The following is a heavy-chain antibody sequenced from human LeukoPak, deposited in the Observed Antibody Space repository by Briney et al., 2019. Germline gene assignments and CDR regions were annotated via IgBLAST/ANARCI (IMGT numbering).Heavy chain of an antibody. D-gene: IGHD3-3*01. Sequence: PSETLSLTCTVSGGSISSYYWSWIRQPPGKGLEWIGYIYYSGSTNYNPSLKSRVTISVDTSKNQFSLKLSSVTAADTAVHYCARVVVAPYDFWSGHPFDPWGQGTLVTVSS. J-gene: IGHJ5*02. V-gene: IGHV4-59*01. CDR1: GGSISSYY. CDR2: IYYSGST. CDR3: ARVVVAPYDFWSGHPFDP.